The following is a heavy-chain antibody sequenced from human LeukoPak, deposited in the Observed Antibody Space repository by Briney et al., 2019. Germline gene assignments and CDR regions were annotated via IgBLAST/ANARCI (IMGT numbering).Heavy chain of an antibody. CDR1: GGSISSGSYY. CDR3: ARHDYSNNWFDP. V-gene: IGHV4-39*01. D-gene: IGHD4-11*01. J-gene: IGHJ5*02. CDR2: IYYSGST. Sequence: KASETLSLTCTVSGGSISSGSYYWSWIRQPAGKGLEWIGSIYYSGSTYYNPSLKSRVTISVDTSKNQFSLKLSSVTAADTAVYYCARHDYSNNWFDPWGQGTLVTVSS.